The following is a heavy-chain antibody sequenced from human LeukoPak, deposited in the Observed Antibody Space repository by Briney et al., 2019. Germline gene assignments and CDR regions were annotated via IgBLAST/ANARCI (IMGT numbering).Heavy chain of an antibody. J-gene: IGHJ4*02. CDR1: GYTFTNYW. Sequence: GESLKISCKGSGYTFTNYWIGWVRQMPGKDLEWMGLIYPGDSDTRYSPSFQGQVTLSADKSISTAYLQWSNLKASDTAMYYCARTAATTYSFDYWGQGTLVTVFS. CDR3: ARTAATTYSFDY. CDR2: IYPGDSDT. D-gene: IGHD2-15*01. V-gene: IGHV5-51*01.